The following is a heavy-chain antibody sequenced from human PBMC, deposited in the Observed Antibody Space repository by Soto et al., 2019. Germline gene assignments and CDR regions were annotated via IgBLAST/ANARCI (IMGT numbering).Heavy chain of an antibody. CDR3: AKDLGSGWFRYNWFDP. CDR1: GFTFSSYS. Sequence: GGSLRLSCAASGFTFSSYSMNWVRQAPGKGLEWVSSISSSSVYIYYADSVKGRFTISRDNAKNSLFLQMNSLRAEDSALYYCAKDLGSGWFRYNWFDPWGQGTLVTVSS. J-gene: IGHJ5*02. V-gene: IGHV3-21*04. D-gene: IGHD6-13*01. CDR2: ISSSSVYI.